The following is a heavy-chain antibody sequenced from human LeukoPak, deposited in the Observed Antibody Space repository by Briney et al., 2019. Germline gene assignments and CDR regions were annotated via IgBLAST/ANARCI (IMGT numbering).Heavy chain of an antibody. Sequence: GGSLRLSCAASGFTFDDSGMSWVRQAPGKGLEWVSGINWNGGSTGYADSVKGRFTISRDNAKNSLHLQMNSLRVEDTALYYCARNVTDCSSGSCYKMDYWGQGTLVTVSS. J-gene: IGHJ4*02. D-gene: IGHD2-15*01. CDR2: INWNGGST. CDR1: GFTFDDSG. CDR3: ARNVTDCSSGSCYKMDY. V-gene: IGHV3-20*04.